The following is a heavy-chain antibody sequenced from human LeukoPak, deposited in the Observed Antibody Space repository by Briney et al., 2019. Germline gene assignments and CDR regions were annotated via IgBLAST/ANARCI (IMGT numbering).Heavy chain of an antibody. CDR2: IYSGGST. Sequence: GGSLRLSCAASGFTVSSNYMSWVRQAPGKGLEWVSVIYSGGSTYYADSVKSRFTISRDNSNNTLYLQMNSLRAEDTAVYYCARGYRSQSSRGSYYFESIDYWGQGTLVAVSS. CDR3: ARGYRSQSSRGSYYFESIDY. J-gene: IGHJ4*02. D-gene: IGHD1-26*01. V-gene: IGHV3-66*01. CDR1: GFTVSSNY.